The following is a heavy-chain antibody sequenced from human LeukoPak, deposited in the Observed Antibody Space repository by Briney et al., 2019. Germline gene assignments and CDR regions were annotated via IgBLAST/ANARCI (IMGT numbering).Heavy chain of an antibody. Sequence: PGGSLRLSCAASGFTFNSYGMNWVRQAPGKGLEWVSSISSSSSYIYYADSVKGRFTISRDNAKNSLYLQMNSLRAEDTAVYYCARDLAGSNWGLFDYWGQGTLVTVSS. CDR1: GFTFNSYG. CDR2: ISSSSSYI. CDR3: ARDLAGSNWGLFDY. D-gene: IGHD3-16*01. V-gene: IGHV3-21*01. J-gene: IGHJ4*02.